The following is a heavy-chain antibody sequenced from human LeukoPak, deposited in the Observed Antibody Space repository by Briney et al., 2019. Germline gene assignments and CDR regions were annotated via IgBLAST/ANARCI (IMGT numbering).Heavy chain of an antibody. V-gene: IGHV1-69*13. CDR2: IIPIFGTA. J-gene: IGHJ4*02. CDR3: ARSSFAVAGPFDY. Sequence: GASVKVSCKASGGTFSSYAISWVRQAPGQGLEWMGGIIPIFGTANYAQKFQGRVTITADESTSTAYMELSSLRSEDTAVYYCARSSFAVAGPFDYWGQGTLVTVSP. CDR1: GGTFSSYA. D-gene: IGHD6-19*01.